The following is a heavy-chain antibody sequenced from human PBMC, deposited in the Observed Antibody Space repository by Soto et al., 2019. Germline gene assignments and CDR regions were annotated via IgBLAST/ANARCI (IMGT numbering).Heavy chain of an antibody. CDR2: ISYDGSNK. CDR1: GFTFSSYA. D-gene: IGHD3-9*01. V-gene: IGHV3-30-3*01. J-gene: IGHJ4*02. CDR3: AREKDILTGYREIGFDY. Sequence: GGSLRLSCAASGFTFSSYAMHWVRQAPGKGLEWVAVISYDGSNKYYADSVKGRFTTSRDNSKNTLYLQMNSLRAEDTAVYYCAREKDILTGYREIGFDYWGQGTLVTVSS.